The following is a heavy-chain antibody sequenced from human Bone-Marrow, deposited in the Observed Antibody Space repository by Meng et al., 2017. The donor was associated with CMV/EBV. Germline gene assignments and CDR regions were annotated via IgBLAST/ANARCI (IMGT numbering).Heavy chain of an antibody. Sequence: GESLKISWVASGFTFDDYGMTWVRQAPGKGLEWVSGINWNGGSTVYADSVKGRFTISRDNAKNSLYLQMNSLRAEDTALYYCAREHYDSSGRVYFDYWGQGTLVTVSS. CDR1: GFTFDDYG. CDR3: AREHYDSSGRVYFDY. D-gene: IGHD3-22*01. CDR2: INWNGGST. V-gene: IGHV3-20*04. J-gene: IGHJ4*02.